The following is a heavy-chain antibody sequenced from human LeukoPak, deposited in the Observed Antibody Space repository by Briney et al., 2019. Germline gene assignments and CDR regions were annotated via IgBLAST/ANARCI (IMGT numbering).Heavy chain of an antibody. Sequence: ASVTVSCKASGYTFTGYYMHWVRQAPGQGLEWMGWINPNSGGTNYAQKFQGRVTMTRDTSISTAYMELSRLRSDDTAVYYCARQIVSSSWYGIVDYWGQGTLVTVSS. CDR2: INPNSGGT. CDR3: ARQIVSSSWYGIVDY. D-gene: IGHD6-13*01. J-gene: IGHJ4*02. V-gene: IGHV1-2*02. CDR1: GYTFTGYY.